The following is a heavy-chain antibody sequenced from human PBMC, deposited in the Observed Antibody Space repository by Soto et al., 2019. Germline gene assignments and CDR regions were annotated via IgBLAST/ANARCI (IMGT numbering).Heavy chain of an antibody. CDR1: GYTFSDHH. Sequence: EVQLVESGGGLVQPGGSLRLSCAASGYTFSDHHMDWVRQAPGEGLAWFARGRNKAYSHTTEYAASVKGRFTISRDDSKSSLYLQMDSLRADDTAVYYCTSSRGDYRYLDYLGQGALVTVSS. J-gene: IGHJ4*02. CDR2: GRNKAYSHTT. V-gene: IGHV3-72*01. CDR3: TSSRGDYRYLDY. D-gene: IGHD4-17*01.